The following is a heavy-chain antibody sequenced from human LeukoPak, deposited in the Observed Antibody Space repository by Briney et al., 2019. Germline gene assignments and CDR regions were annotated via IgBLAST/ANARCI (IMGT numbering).Heavy chain of an antibody. Sequence: PGESLRLSCAASGFAFSGYSMTWVRQAPGKGLEWVXYXXXSSVRSTIYYADSVKGRFIISRDNAKNSLYLQMNSLRVDDTAIYYCARKNGYCSSTSCYLFDYWGQGTLVAVSS. D-gene: IGHD2-2*01. CDR1: GFAFSGYS. CDR2: XXXSSVRSTI. CDR3: ARKNGYCSSTSCYLFDY. V-gene: IGHV3-48*01. J-gene: IGHJ4*02.